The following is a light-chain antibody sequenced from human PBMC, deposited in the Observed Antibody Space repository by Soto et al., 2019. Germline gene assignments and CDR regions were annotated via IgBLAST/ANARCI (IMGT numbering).Light chain of an antibody. CDR3: SSSTNTNTLVI. CDR2: EGT. Sequence: QPALTQPASVSGSPGQSVTISCTGTSGDIGRYKFVSWFQQHPGKAPKLLIFEGTNRPSGVSHRFSGSKSGNTASLTISGLQAEDEAMYFCSSSTNTNTLVIFGGGTKVTVL. CDR1: SGDIGRYKF. J-gene: IGLJ2*01. V-gene: IGLV2-14*01.